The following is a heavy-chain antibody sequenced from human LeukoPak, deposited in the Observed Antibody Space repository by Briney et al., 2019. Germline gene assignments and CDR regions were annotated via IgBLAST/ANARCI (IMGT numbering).Heavy chain of an antibody. D-gene: IGHD2-21*01. CDR3: VRAYHPGGWFDP. CDR1: GFTFSSYS. V-gene: IGHV3-48*01. Sequence: SGGSLRLSCAASGFTFSSYSMNWVRQAPGKGLEWLSYISSSSRTIYYADSVKGRFTISRDNANNSLYLQMNSLRAEDTAVYYCVRAYHPGGWFDPWGQGTLVTVSS. CDR2: ISSSSRTI. J-gene: IGHJ5*02.